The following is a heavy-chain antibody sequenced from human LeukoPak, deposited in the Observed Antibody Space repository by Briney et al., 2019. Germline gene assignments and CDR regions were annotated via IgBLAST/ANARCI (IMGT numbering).Heavy chain of an antibody. CDR1: GFTFSSYG. D-gene: IGHD4-17*01. CDR3: ARARDGDYLDY. Sequence: PGRSLRLSCAASGFTFSSYGMHWVRQAPGKGLEWVAVIWYDGSNKYYADSVKGRFTISRDNSKNTLYLQTNSLRAEDTAVYYCARARDGDYLDYWGQGTLVTVSS. J-gene: IGHJ4*02. CDR2: IWYDGSNK. V-gene: IGHV3-33*01.